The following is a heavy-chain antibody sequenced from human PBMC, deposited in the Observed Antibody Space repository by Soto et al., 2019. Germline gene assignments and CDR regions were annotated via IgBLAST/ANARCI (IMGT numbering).Heavy chain of an antibody. CDR1: GFTFSSYA. D-gene: IGHD3-16*01. Sequence: GGSLRLSCAASGFTFSSYAMSWVRQAPGKGLEWVSAISGSGGSTYYADSVKGRFTISRDNSKNTLYLQMNSLRAEDTAVYYCAKDQGSWGVEGYYYYYYMDVWGKGTTVTVSS. CDR2: ISGSGGST. J-gene: IGHJ6*03. CDR3: AKDQGSWGVEGYYYYYYMDV. V-gene: IGHV3-23*01.